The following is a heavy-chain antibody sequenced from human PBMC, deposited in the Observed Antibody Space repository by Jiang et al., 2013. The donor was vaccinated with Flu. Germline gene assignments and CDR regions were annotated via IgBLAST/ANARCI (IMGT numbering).Heavy chain of an antibody. CDR1: GLTFNSAW. CDR2: IKSRNDGGTT. CDR3: TTSYYGDSGGWDF. Sequence: VQLVESGGGLVKPGGSLRLSCAASGLTFNSAWMNWVRQAPGKGLEWLGRIKSRNDGGTTDYITPVKGRFTISRDDSKNTVYLQLNSLKTEDTAVYYCTTSYYGDSGGWDFWGQGTLVTVSS. D-gene: IGHD3-22*01. V-gene: IGHV3-15*01. J-gene: IGHJ4*02.